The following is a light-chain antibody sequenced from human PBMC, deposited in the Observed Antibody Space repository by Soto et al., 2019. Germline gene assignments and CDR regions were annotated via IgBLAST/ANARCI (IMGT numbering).Light chain of an antibody. J-gene: IGKJ5*01. Sequence: EIVLTQSPATLSLSPGERATLSCSASQSVGSYLAWYQQKPGQAPRLLIYGASSRATGIPDRFSGSGSGTDFTLTISRLEPEDFAVYYCQQYGSSPPITFGQGTRLEIK. CDR3: QQYGSSPPIT. V-gene: IGKV3-20*01. CDR2: GAS. CDR1: QSVGSY.